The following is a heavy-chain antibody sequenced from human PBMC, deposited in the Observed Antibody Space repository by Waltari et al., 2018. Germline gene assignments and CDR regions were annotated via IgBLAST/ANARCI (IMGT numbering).Heavy chain of an antibody. D-gene: IGHD3-3*01. CDR1: GFTFDDYA. V-gene: IGHV3-9*01. CDR2: ISWNSGSI. CDR3: AKDRYDFWSGYSDFDY. Sequence: EVQLVESGGGLVQPGRSLRLSCAASGFTFDDYAMHWFRHAPWKGLDWVAGISWNSGSIGYADSVKGRFTISRDNAKNSLYLQMNSLRPEDTALYYCAKDRYDFWSGYSDFDYWGQGTLVTVSS. J-gene: IGHJ4*02.